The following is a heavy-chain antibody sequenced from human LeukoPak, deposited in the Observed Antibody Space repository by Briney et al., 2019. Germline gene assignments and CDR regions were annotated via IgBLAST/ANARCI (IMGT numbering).Heavy chain of an antibody. CDR1: GYTFTSYD. J-gene: IGHJ4*02. CDR2: MNPNSGNT. CDR3: ARRGYDSSGYYFDY. D-gene: IGHD3-22*01. V-gene: IGHV1-8*01. Sequence: ASVKVSCKASGYTFTSYDINWVRQATGQGLEWMGWMNPNSGNTGYAQKFQGRVTMTRNTSISTAYMELSSLRSEDTAMYYCARRGYDSSGYYFDYWGQGTLVTVSS.